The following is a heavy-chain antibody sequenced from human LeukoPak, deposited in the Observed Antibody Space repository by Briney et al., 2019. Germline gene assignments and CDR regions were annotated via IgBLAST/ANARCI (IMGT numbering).Heavy chain of an antibody. CDR2: ISTYNGNT. J-gene: IGHJ4*02. CDR3: ARDTSPVPAALAFYYFDY. CDR1: GYTFTSYG. V-gene: IGHV1-18*01. Sequence: GASVKVSCKASGYTFTSYGISWVRQAPGQGPEWMGWISTYNGNTHYAQKLQGRVTMTTDTSTSTDNMEVRRRRAGETAGDYCARDTSPVPAALAFYYFDYWGQGTLVTVSS. D-gene: IGHD2-2*01.